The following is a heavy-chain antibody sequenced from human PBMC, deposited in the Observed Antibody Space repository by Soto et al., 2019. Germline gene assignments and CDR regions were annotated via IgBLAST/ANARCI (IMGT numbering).Heavy chain of an antibody. J-gene: IGHJ6*02. V-gene: IGHV3-48*03. Sequence: GGSLRLSCAASGFTFSSYEMNWVRQAPGKGLEWVSYISSSGSTIYYADSVKGRFTISRDNAKNSLYLQMNSLRAADTAVYYCARGLPAAPYYYYGMDVWGQGTTVTVSS. CDR3: ARGLPAAPYYYYGMDV. CDR1: GFTFSSYE. D-gene: IGHD2-2*01. CDR2: ISSSGSTI.